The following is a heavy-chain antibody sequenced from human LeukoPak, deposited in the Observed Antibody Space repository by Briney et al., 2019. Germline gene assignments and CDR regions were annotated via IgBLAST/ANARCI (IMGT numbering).Heavy chain of an antibody. CDR1: GGSIDRSSYY. J-gene: IGHJ6*02. Sequence: SETLSLTCTVSGGSIDRSSYYWGWIRQPPGKGLEWIGYIYYRGSTYYNPSLKSRVRVSVDTSKNQFSLKLSSVTAADTAVYYCARDLRYTVTTLDVWGQGTTVTVSS. CDR3: ARDLRYTVTTLDV. V-gene: IGHV4-30-4*08. D-gene: IGHD4-17*01. CDR2: IYYRGST.